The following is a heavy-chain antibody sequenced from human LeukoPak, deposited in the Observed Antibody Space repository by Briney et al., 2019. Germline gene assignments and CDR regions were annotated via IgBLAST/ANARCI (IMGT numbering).Heavy chain of an antibody. CDR2: IYASGST. D-gene: IGHD4-17*01. CDR1: GGSISSYY. CDR3: ARDLADYGDYGFYYYYGMDV. Sequence: SETLSLTCTVSGGSISSYYWSWIRQPAGKGLEWIGRIYASGSTNYNPSLKSRVTMSVDTSKNQFPLKLSSVTAADTAVYYCARDLADYGDYGFYYYYGMDVWGQGTTVTVSS. V-gene: IGHV4-4*07. J-gene: IGHJ6*02.